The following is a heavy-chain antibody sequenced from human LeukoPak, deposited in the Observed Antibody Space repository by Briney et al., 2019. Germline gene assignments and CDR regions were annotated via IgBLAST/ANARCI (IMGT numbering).Heavy chain of an antibody. V-gene: IGHV1-8*01. J-gene: IGHJ4*02. CDR1: GYTFTSYD. CDR3: ARGGGDYYDSSGYYYFDY. Sequence: ASVKVSCKASGYTFTSYDINWVRQATGQGLEWMGWMNPNSGNTGYAQKFQGRVTMTRNTSISTAYMELSSLRSEDTAVYYCARGGGDYYDSSGYYYFDYWGQGTLVTVSS. CDR2: MNPNSGNT. D-gene: IGHD3-22*01.